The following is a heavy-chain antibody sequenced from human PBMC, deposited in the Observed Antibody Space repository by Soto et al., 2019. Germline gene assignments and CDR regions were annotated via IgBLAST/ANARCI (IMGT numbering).Heavy chain of an antibody. CDR1: GGSISSGGYY. V-gene: IGHV4-31*03. CDR2: IYYSGST. Sequence: SETLSLTCTVSGGSISSGGYYWSWIRQHPGKGLEWIGYIYYSGSTYYNPSLKSRVTISVDTSKNQFSLKLSSVTAADTAVYYCARVSGALWGFDYWRQGTLVTVSS. CDR3: ARVSGALWGFDY. J-gene: IGHJ4*02. D-gene: IGHD7-27*01.